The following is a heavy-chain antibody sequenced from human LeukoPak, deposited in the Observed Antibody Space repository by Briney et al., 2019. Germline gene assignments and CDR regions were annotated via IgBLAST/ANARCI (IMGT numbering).Heavy chain of an antibody. J-gene: IGHJ3*02. CDR1: GGSFSGYY. CDR3: AKDIVATTDQDAFDI. Sequence: PSEALSLTCAVYGGSFSGYYWSWIRQPPGKGLEWIGETNHSGSTNYNPSLKSRVTISVDTSKNQFSLKLSSVTAADTAVYYCAKDIVATTDQDAFDIWGQGTMVTVSS. V-gene: IGHV4-34*01. CDR2: TNHSGST. D-gene: IGHD5-12*01.